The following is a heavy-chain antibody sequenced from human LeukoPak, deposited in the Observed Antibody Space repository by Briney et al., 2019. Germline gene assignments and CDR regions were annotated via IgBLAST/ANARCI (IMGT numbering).Heavy chain of an antibody. CDR2: IYYSGST. V-gene: IGHV4-39*01. CDR1: GGSISSSSYY. CDR3: ARNVLGTEYSSSSGDYYYYMDV. D-gene: IGHD6-6*01. Sequence: SETLSLTCTVSGGSISSSSYYWGWIRQPPGKGLEWIGSIYYSGSTYYNPSLKSRVTISVDTSKNQFSLKLSSVTAADTAVYHCARNVLGTEYSSSSGDYYYYMDVWGKGTTVTVSS. J-gene: IGHJ6*03.